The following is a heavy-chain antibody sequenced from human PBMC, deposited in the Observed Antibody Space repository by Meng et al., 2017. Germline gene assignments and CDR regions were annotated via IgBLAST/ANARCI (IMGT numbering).Heavy chain of an antibody. D-gene: IGHD5-12*01. Sequence: SVKVSCKASGYTFTSYGISWVRQAPGQGLEWMGWISAYNGNTNYAQKLQGRVTMTIDTSTSTAYMELRSLRSDNTAVYYCARLSGYDTTSADIWGQGTMVTVSS. J-gene: IGHJ3*02. CDR1: GYTFTSYG. CDR2: ISAYNGNT. CDR3: ARLSGYDTTSADI. V-gene: IGHV1-18*01.